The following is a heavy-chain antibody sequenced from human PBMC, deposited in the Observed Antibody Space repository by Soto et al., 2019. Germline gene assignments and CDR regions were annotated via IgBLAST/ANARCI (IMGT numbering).Heavy chain of an antibody. CDR3: ARDGQYRTDGFDI. CDR2: LSRGGGST. J-gene: IGHJ3*02. D-gene: IGHD5-12*01. Sequence: EAQLLESGGGSVQPGWSLRLSCAASGFTFSSHGMSWIRQAPGKGLEWISGLSRGGGSTYYVDSVKGRFTISRDNAKNTLDLIMKSLRVEDTALYYCARDGQYRTDGFDIWGQGTMVTVSS. CDR1: GFTFSSHG. V-gene: IGHV3-23*01.